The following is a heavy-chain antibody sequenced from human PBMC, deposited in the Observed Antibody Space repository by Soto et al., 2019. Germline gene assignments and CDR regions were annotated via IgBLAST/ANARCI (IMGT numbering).Heavy chain of an antibody. CDR2: MSNTGMTI. Sequence: GGSLRLSCEGSGFTFSTYNMDWVRQAPGKGLKKVSYMSNTGMTIFYADSVRGRFTISRDNSKNTLYLQMNSLRAEDTAVYYCARDRTFITMIVVEAFDIWGQGAMVTVSS. D-gene: IGHD3-22*01. J-gene: IGHJ3*02. V-gene: IGHV3-48*01. CDR3: ARDRTFITMIVVEAFDI. CDR1: GFTFSTYN.